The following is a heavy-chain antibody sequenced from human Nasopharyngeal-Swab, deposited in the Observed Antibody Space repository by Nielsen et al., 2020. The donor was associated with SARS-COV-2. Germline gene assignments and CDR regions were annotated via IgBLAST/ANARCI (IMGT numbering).Heavy chain of an antibody. Sequence: GGSLRLSYAASGFTFSSYSMNWVRQAPGKGLEWVSSISSSSSYIYYADSVKGRFTISRDNAKNSLYLQMNSLRAEDTAVYYCARVSGTQSIYYYYGMDVWGQGTTVTVSS. D-gene: IGHD1-1*01. J-gene: IGHJ6*02. CDR2: ISSSSSYI. CDR1: GFTFSSYS. CDR3: ARVSGTQSIYYYYGMDV. V-gene: IGHV3-21*01.